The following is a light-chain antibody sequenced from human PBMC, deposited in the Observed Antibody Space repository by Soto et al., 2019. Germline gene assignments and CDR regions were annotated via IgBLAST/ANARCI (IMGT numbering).Light chain of an antibody. Sequence: EIVLTQSPATLSLSPGERATLSCRASQSIYDYVAWYQQKPGQAPRLLLYDASNRATGIPARFSGSGSGTNFTLNISSLEHEDFAIYYCQQRYQWLKFGQGTKVDIK. CDR2: DAS. J-gene: IGKJ1*01. CDR1: QSIYDY. CDR3: QQRYQWLK. V-gene: IGKV3-11*01.